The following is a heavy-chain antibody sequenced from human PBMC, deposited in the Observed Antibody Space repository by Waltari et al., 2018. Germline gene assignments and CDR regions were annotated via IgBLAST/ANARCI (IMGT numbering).Heavy chain of an antibody. CDR2: INHSGST. V-gene: IGHV4-34*01. CDR1: GGSFSGYY. J-gene: IGHJ4*02. D-gene: IGHD6-13*01. Sequence: QVQLQQWGAGLLKPSETLSLTCAVYGGSFSGYYWSWNRQPPGKGLEWIGEINHSGSTNYNPSLKSRVTIAVEPSKNQFSLKLSSVTAADTAVYYCARVRLIAAAGTYFDYWGQGTLVTVSS. CDR3: ARVRLIAAAGTYFDY.